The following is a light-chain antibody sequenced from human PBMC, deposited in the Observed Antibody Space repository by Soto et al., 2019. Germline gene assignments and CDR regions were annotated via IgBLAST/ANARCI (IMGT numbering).Light chain of an antibody. Sequence: EIVLTQSPDNLSLSPGERASLSCRASQSVSSLLAWYQQKPGQAPRLLIYRASTRATGISGRFSGSGSGTEFTLTITSLQSEDFAVYYCQQYNEWPITFGQGTRLEI. J-gene: IGKJ5*01. CDR2: RAS. V-gene: IGKV3-15*01. CDR1: QSVSSL. CDR3: QQYNEWPIT.